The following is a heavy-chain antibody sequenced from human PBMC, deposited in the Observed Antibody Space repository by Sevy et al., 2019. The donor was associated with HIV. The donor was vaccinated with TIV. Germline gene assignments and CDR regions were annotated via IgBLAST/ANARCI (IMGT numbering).Heavy chain of an antibody. CDR3: ASGEVGATDWYFDL. J-gene: IGHJ2*01. CDR2: ISSSGNTI. D-gene: IGHD1-26*01. Sequence: GGSLRVSCAASGFIFSDYYMSWIRQAPGKGLEWVSYISSSGNTIYYADSVKGRFTMSRDNAKNSLFMQMNSLRAEDTAIYYCASGEVGATDWYFDLWGRGTLVTVSS. V-gene: IGHV3-11*01. CDR1: GFIFSDYY.